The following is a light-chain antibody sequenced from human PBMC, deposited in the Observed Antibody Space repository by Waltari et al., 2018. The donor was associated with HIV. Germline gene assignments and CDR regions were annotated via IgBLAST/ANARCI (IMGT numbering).Light chain of an antibody. CDR2: TAS. J-gene: IGKJ3*01. Sequence: DIQMTQSPSSLSASVGDRVTISCRTSQSISTSLHWYQQKRGKAPELLIHTASTLQTGVPSRFSGSGCVTDFTLTNSRLQVEDFATYDCQQSYNYPLTFGPGTKVDIK. V-gene: IGKV1-39*01. CDR1: QSISTS. CDR3: QQSYNYPLT.